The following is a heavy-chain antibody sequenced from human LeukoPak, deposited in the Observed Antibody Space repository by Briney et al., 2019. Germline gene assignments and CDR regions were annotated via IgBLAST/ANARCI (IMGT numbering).Heavy chain of an antibody. J-gene: IGHJ5*02. CDR2: ISGSGGYT. V-gene: IGHV3-11*06. Sequence: GGSLRLSCAASGFTFSDYFMTWIRQAPGKGLELVSYISGSGGYTNYADSVKGRFTISRDNAKNSLYLQMNSLRAEDTAVYYCARVIWFDPWGQGTLVTVSS. CDR1: GFTFSDYF. CDR3: ARVIWFDP.